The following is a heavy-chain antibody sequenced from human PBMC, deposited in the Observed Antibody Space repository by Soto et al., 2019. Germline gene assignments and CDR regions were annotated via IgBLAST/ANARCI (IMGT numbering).Heavy chain of an antibody. J-gene: IGHJ3*02. CDR2: IWYDGSNK. Sequence: PGGSLRLSCAASGFTFSSYGMHWVRQAPGKGLEWVAVIWYDGSNKYYADSVKGRFTISRDNSKNTLYLQMNSLRAEDTAVYYCARDLRADYYYDSSGSPDDAFDIWGQGTMVTVSS. CDR1: GFTFSSYG. CDR3: ARDLRADYYYDSSGSPDDAFDI. V-gene: IGHV3-33*01. D-gene: IGHD3-22*01.